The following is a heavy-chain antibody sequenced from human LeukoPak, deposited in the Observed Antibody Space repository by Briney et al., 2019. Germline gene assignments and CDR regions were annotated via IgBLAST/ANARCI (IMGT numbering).Heavy chain of an antibody. CDR1: GFTFSSYA. CDR3: ASNPKRYCSSTSCYTPFDY. J-gene: IGHJ4*02. CDR2: ISYDGSNK. D-gene: IGHD2-2*02. Sequence: GGSLRLSCAASGFTFSSYAVHWVRRAPGKGLEWVAVISYDGSNKYYADSVKGRFTISRDNSKNTLYLQMNSLRAEDTAVYYCASNPKRYCSSTSCYTPFDYWGQGTLVTVSS. V-gene: IGHV3-30-3*01.